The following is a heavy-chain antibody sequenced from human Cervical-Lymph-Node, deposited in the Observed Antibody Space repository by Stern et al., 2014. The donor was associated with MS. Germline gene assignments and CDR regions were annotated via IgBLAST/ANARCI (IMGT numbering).Heavy chain of an antibody. D-gene: IGHD3-10*01. CDR3: AHRRGVFGFYP. CDR2: LYWDDDK. CDR1: GFSLSTSGVA. Sequence: ESGPTVVKPTQTLTLTCTFSGFSLSTSGVAVGWIRQPPGKALEWLALLYWDDDKRYSPSLKSRLTITKDTSKNQVVLTMANMDPVDTGTYYCAHRRGVFGFYPWGQGTLVTVSS. J-gene: IGHJ5*02. V-gene: IGHV2-5*02.